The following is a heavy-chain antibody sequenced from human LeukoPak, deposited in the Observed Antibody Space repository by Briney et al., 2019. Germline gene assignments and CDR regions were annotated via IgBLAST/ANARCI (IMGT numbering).Heavy chain of an antibody. V-gene: IGHV5-51*01. Sequence: GESLKISCKGSEYSFSGYWIGWVRQLPGKGLEWIGMIYPGDSDTRYSPSLQGQVTISADKSTSTAYLQWSSLKASDTAIYYCARRPLNSGNSYYFDYWGQGTLVTVSS. CDR1: EYSFSGYW. CDR2: IYPGDSDT. J-gene: IGHJ4*02. CDR3: ARRPLNSGNSYYFDY. D-gene: IGHD4-23*01.